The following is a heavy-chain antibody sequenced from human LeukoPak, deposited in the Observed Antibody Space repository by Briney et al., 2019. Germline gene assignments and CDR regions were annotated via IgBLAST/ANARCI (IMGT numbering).Heavy chain of an antibody. V-gene: IGHV4-39*01. Sequence: SETLSLTCTVSGGSISSSSYYWGWIRQPPGKGLEWIGSIYYSGSTYYNPSLKSRVTISVDTSKNQFSLKLSSVTAADTAVYYCARHLNCSSTSCPIDYWGQGTLVTVSS. CDR1: GGSISSSSYY. D-gene: IGHD2-2*01. CDR3: ARHLNCSSTSCPIDY. J-gene: IGHJ4*02. CDR2: IYYSGST.